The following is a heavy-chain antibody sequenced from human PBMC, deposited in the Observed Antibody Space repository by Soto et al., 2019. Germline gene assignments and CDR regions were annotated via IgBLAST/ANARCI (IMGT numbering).Heavy chain of an antibody. CDR3: ARTYYYDSSGYGAFDI. CDR2: IYYSGST. D-gene: IGHD3-22*01. V-gene: IGHV4-39*01. Sequence: QLQLQESGPGLVKPSETLSLTCTVSGGSISSSSYYWGWIRQPPGKGLEWIGSIYYSGSTYYNPSLKSRVTISVDTSKNQFSLKLSSVTAADTAVYYCARTYYYDSSGYGAFDIWGQGTMVTVSS. CDR1: GGSISSSSYY. J-gene: IGHJ3*02.